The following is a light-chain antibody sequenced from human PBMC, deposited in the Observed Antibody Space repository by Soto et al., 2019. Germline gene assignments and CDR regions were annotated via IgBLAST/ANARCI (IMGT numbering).Light chain of an antibody. CDR1: SRDVGGYKD. J-gene: IGLJ2*01. CDR2: EVR. V-gene: IGLV2-14*01. Sequence: QSVLTQPASVSGSPGQSITISCTGTSRDVGGYKDVSWYQQHTGKAPKLIIYEVRNRPSGVSNRCSGSKSGNTAALPISGRQAEDEADYYCTSYRGSSSLVFGGGTKVTVL. CDR3: TSYRGSSSLV.